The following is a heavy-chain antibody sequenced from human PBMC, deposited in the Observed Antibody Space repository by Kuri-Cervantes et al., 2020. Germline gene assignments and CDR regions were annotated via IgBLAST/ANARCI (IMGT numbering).Heavy chain of an antibody. J-gene: IGHJ4*02. Sequence: GESLKISCAASGFTFSNAWMSWVRQAPGKGLEWVGRIKSKTDGGTTDYAAPVKGRFTISRDDSKNTLYLQMNSLRSEDRSVYFCARGGYYDILTIGFDYWGQGALVTVSS. D-gene: IGHD3-9*01. CDR1: GFTFSNAW. V-gene: IGHV3-15*01. CDR3: ARGGYYDILTIGFDY. CDR2: IKSKTDGGTT.